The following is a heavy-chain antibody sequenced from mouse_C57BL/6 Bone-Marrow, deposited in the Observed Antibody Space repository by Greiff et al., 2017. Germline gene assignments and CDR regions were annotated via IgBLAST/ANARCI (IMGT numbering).Heavy chain of an antibody. Sequence: QVQLKQPGAELVKPGASVKLSCKASGYTFTSYWLHWVKQRPGLGLEWIGRIDPNCGGTTYNEKFKSKATLTVDNPSITAYMQLSSLPSEDSAVYDCARSGYYGSSHFDYWGQGTTLTVSS. CDR3: ARSGYYGSSHFDY. CDR2: IDPNCGGT. D-gene: IGHD1-1*01. V-gene: IGHV1-72*01. J-gene: IGHJ2*01. CDR1: GYTFTSYW.